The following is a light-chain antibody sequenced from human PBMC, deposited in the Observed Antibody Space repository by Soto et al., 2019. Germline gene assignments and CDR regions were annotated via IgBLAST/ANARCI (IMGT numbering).Light chain of an antibody. CDR1: SSDVGAYNY. CDR3: SSYAGSNIFDV. CDR2: EVN. Sequence: QSVLTQPPSASGSPGQSVTISCTGTSSDVGAYNYVSWYQQHPGKAPKLMIYEVNKRPSGVPDRFSGSKSGSTASLTVSGLQAEDEADYYCSSYAGSNIFDVFGTGTKVTVL. V-gene: IGLV2-8*01. J-gene: IGLJ1*01.